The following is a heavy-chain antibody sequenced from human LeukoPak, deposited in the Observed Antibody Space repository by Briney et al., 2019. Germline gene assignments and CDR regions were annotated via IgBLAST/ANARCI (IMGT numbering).Heavy chain of an antibody. CDR2: ITSSGAAT. CDR3: AKDRPNYYGSNGHYYKLNGDC. V-gene: IGHV3-23*01. CDR1: GFTFSSYA. D-gene: IGHD3-22*01. Sequence: PGGSLRLSCAASGFTFSSYAMSWVRQAPGKGLESVSSITSSGAATYYADSVKGRFTISRDNSDNPLYLQMNSLRAEDTAVYYCAKDRPNYYGSNGHYYKLNGDCWGQGTLVTVSS. J-gene: IGHJ4*02.